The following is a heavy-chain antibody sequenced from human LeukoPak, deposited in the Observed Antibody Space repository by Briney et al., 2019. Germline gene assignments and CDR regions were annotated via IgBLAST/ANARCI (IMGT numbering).Heavy chain of an antibody. CDR2: IYYSGST. D-gene: IGHD6-19*01. Sequence: PSETLSLTCTVSGGSISSSSYYWGWIRQPPGKGLEWIGSIYYSGSTYYNPSLKSRVTISVDTSKNQFSLKLSSVTAADTAVYYCARHRRNIAVAGIKAFWFDPWGQGTLVTVSS. CDR1: GGSISSSSYY. J-gene: IGHJ5*02. V-gene: IGHV4-39*01. CDR3: ARHRRNIAVAGIKAFWFDP.